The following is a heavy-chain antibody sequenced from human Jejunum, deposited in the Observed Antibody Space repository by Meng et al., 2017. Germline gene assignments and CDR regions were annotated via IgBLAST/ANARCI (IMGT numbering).Heavy chain of an antibody. V-gene: IGHV1-2*06. CDR1: GYTFTGNY. D-gene: IGHD6-13*01. CDR3: ARDSSLVGSSNWAFDY. J-gene: IGHJ4*02. CDR2: INPNNGNT. Sequence: QAQLVQSGAEVKTPGASVKVSCKASGYTFTGNYLHWVRQAPGQGLEWMGRINPNNGNTNYGQKFQGRVTMTRDTSISTAYIEVSGLRSDDTAVYYCARDSSLVGSSNWAFDYWGQGTLVTVSS.